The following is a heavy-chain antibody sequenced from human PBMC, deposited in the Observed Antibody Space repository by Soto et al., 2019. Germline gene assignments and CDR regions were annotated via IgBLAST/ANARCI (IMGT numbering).Heavy chain of an antibody. J-gene: IGHJ6*02. CDR2: ISYDGSNK. V-gene: IGHV3-30*18. D-gene: IGHD2-2*01. CDR3: AKAGYCSRTTCVLFDYFAMDV. Sequence: GGSLRLSCGVSGFSFSNYGMYWVRQTPGKGLEWVAAISYDGSNKNYADSVKGRFTISRDNFKNTLFLQMNSLRAEDTAVYFCAKAGYCSRTTCVLFDYFAMDVWGQGTTVTVSS. CDR1: GFSFSNYG.